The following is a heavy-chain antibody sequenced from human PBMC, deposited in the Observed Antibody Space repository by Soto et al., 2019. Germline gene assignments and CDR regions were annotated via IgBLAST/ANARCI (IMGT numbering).Heavy chain of an antibody. D-gene: IGHD6-19*01. J-gene: IGHJ4*02. V-gene: IGHV4-59*01. CDR2: IYYSGST. CDR1: GGSISSYY. Sequence: SETLSLTCTVSGGSISSYYWSWIRQPPGKGLEWIGYIYYSGSTNYNPSLKSRVTISVDTSKNQFSLKLSSVTAADTAVYYCARAVAGYFDYWGQGTLVTVSS. CDR3: ARAVAGYFDY.